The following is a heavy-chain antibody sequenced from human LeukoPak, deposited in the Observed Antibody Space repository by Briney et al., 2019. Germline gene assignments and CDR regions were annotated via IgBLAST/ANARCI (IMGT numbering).Heavy chain of an antibody. Sequence: ASVKVSCKASGYTFTSYGISWVRQAPGQGLEWMGWIGAYNGNTNYAQKFQGRVTITADESTSTAYMELSSLRSEDTAVYYCARNPPRTGDFNSWGQGALVTVSS. CDR2: IGAYNGNT. V-gene: IGHV1-18*01. CDR3: ARNPPRTGDFNS. D-gene: IGHD7-27*01. CDR1: GYTFTSYG. J-gene: IGHJ4*02.